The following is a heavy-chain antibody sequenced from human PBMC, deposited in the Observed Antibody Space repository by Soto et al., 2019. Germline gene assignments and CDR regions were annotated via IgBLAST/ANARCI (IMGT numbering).Heavy chain of an antibody. J-gene: IGHJ6*02. V-gene: IGHV1-46*01. Sequence: ASVKVSCKASGYTFTSYYMHWVRQAPGQGLEWMGIINPSGGSTSYAQKFQGRVTTTRDTSTSTVYMELSSLRSEDTAVYYCARVPSTVTPRLDVWGQGTTVTVSS. CDR1: GYTFTSYY. D-gene: IGHD4-17*01. CDR2: INPSGGST. CDR3: ARVPSTVTPRLDV.